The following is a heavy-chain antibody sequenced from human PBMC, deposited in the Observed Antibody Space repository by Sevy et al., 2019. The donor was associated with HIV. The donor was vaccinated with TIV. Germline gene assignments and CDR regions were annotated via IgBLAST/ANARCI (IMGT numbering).Heavy chain of an antibody. V-gene: IGHV3-7*01. CDR3: ARSAVSTSRWDY. CDR1: GFTFSSYS. CDR2: IKQEGSES. D-gene: IGHD4-4*01. Sequence: GGSLRLSCAASGFTFSSYSMNWVRQAPGKGLEWVANIKQEGSESFYVDSVKGRFTISRDNAKNSLYLQMNSLRAEDTAVYYCARSAVSTSRWDYWGQGTLVTVSS. J-gene: IGHJ4*02.